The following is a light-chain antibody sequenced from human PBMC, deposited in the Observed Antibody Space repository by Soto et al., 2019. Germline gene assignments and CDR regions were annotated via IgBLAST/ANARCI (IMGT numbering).Light chain of an antibody. Sequence: QSALTQPASVSGSPGQSITISCTGTSSDVGDYNYVSWYQHHPGKAPKLIIYEVNNRPSGVSNRFSGSKSGSTASLTISGLQAEDEADYYCSSYTGISTYVFGTGTKVTVL. CDR3: SSYTGISTYV. CDR2: EVN. V-gene: IGLV2-14*01. CDR1: SSDVGDYNY. J-gene: IGLJ1*01.